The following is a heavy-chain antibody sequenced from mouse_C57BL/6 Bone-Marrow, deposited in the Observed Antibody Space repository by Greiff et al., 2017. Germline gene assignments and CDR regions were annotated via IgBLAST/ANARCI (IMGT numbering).Heavy chain of an antibody. Sequence: QVHVKQSGAELARPGASVKMSCKASGYTFTSYTMPWVKQRPGQGLEWIGYINPSSGYTKYNKKFKDKATLTADKSSSTAYMQLRSLTSEDSAVYYCARRESNYVGTYFDYWGQGTTLTVSS. CDR3: ARRESNYVGTYFDY. V-gene: IGHV1-4*01. CDR1: GYTFTSYT. CDR2: INPSSGYT. D-gene: IGHD2-5*01. J-gene: IGHJ2*01.